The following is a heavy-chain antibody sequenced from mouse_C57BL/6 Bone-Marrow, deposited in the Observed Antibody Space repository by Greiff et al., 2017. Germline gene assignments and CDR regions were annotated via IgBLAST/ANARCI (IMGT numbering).Heavy chain of an antibody. Sequence: VQLQQSGPELVKPGASVKISCKASGYTFTDYYMNWVKQSHGKSLEWIGDINPNNGGTSYNQKFKGKATLTVDKSSSTAYMELRSLTSEDSAVYYCARFATVVGDYWGQGTTLTVSS. V-gene: IGHV1-26*01. J-gene: IGHJ2*01. CDR1: GYTFTDYY. D-gene: IGHD1-1*01. CDR2: INPNNGGT. CDR3: ARFATVVGDY.